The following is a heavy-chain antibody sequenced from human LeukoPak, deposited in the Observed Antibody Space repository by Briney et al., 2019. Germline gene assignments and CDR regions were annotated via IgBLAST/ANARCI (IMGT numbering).Heavy chain of an antibody. CDR1: GGTFSSYA. Sequence: SVKVSCKASGGTFSSYAISWVRQAPGQGLEWMGGIIPIFGTANYAQKFQGRVTITGDESTSTAYMELSSLRSEDAAVYYCARGGRAYCGGDCLYDAFDIWGQGTMVTVSS. J-gene: IGHJ3*02. CDR3: ARGGRAYCGGDCLYDAFDI. CDR2: IIPIFGTA. D-gene: IGHD2-21*02. V-gene: IGHV1-69*01.